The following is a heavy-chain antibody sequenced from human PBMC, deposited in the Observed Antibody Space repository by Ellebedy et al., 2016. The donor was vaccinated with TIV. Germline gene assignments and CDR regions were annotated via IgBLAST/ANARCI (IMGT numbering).Heavy chain of an antibody. V-gene: IGHV1-69*13. Sequence: ASVKVSXKAPGGTFNNHAISWVRQAPGQGLEWMGEIIPMFGTANYAQKFQDRVTITADGSTSTAYMEMSSLRSDDTAMYYCARVSCSGTDCPSPTYYYYMDVWGKGTTVSVSS. CDR1: GGTFNNHA. D-gene: IGHD2-2*01. CDR2: IIPMFGTA. J-gene: IGHJ6*03. CDR3: ARVSCSGTDCPSPTYYYYMDV.